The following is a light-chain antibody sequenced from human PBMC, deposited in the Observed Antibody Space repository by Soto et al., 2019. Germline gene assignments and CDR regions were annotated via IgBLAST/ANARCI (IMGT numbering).Light chain of an antibody. CDR1: QSVSANY. Sequence: EIVLTQSPGTLSLSPGERATLSCRASQSVSANYLAWYQQKPGQAPRLLIYGASSRATGIPDRFSGSGSGTDFTLTISRLKPEDFAVFYCQQYGSSPRTFGQGTMADIK. CDR3: QQYGSSPRT. CDR2: GAS. V-gene: IGKV3-20*01. J-gene: IGKJ1*01.